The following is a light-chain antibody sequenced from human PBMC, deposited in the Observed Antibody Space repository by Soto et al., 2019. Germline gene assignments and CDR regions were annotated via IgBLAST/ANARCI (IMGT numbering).Light chain of an antibody. CDR2: DAS. V-gene: IGKV3-11*01. J-gene: IGKJ5*01. CDR3: QQRSDWLIT. Sequence: EILLTQSPATLSLSPWESSTLXXRASQSVSTYLAWYQQKPGRAPXLLTYDASNRATGIPARFSGSGSGTDFTLTISSLEPEDFAVYYCQQRSDWLITFGQGTRLE. CDR1: QSVSTY.